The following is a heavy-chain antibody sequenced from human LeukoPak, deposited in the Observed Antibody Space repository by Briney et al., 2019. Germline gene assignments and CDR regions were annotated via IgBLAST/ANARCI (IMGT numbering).Heavy chain of an antibody. CDR2: IYYSGST. V-gene: IGHV4-39*01. D-gene: IGHD3-22*01. J-gene: IGHJ4*02. CDR3: ARHEGIVVAPFDY. CDR1: GGSISSSSYY. Sequence: SETLSLTCTVSGGSISSSSYYWGWIRQPPGTGLEWIGSIYYSGSTYYNPSLKSRVTISVDTSKNQFSLKLSSVTAADTAVYYCARHEGIVVAPFDYWGQGTLVTVSS.